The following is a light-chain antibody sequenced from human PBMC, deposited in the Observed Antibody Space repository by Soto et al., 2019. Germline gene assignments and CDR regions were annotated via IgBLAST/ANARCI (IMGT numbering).Light chain of an antibody. CDR3: SSYTSSSTVV. J-gene: IGLJ2*01. V-gene: IGLV2-14*03. CDR2: DVS. Sequence: QSALTQHASVSGSPGRSITISCTGTSSDVGGYNNVSWYQQHPGKAPNLMIYDVSNRPSGVSNRFSGSKSGNTASLTISGLQDEDEADYYCSSYTSSSTVVFGGGTRLTVL. CDR1: SSDVGGYNN.